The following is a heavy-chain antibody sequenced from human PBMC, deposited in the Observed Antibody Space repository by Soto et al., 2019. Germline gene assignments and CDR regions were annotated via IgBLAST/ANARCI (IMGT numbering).Heavy chain of an antibody. D-gene: IGHD6-19*01. Sequence: SETLSLTCTVSGGSISSYYWSWIRQPPGKGLEWIGYIYYSGSTNYNPSLKSRVTISVDTSKNQFSLKLSSVTAADTAVYYCASVSNSGWYFFDYWGQGTLVTVSS. V-gene: IGHV4-59*01. J-gene: IGHJ4*02. CDR3: ASVSNSGWYFFDY. CDR1: GGSISSYY. CDR2: IYYSGST.